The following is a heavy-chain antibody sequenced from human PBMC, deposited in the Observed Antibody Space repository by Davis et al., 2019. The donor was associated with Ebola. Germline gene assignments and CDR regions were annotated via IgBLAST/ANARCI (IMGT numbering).Heavy chain of an antibody. Sequence: GESLKISCAASGFTFSSYAMHWVRQAPGKGLEWVAVISYDGSNKYYADSVKGRFTISRDNSKNTLYLQMNSLRAEDTAVYYCARVYSGYDYYYYYGMDVWGQGTTVTVSS. D-gene: IGHD5-12*01. CDR1: GFTFSSYA. J-gene: IGHJ6*02. CDR2: ISYDGSNK. V-gene: IGHV3-30-3*01. CDR3: ARVYSGYDYYYYYGMDV.